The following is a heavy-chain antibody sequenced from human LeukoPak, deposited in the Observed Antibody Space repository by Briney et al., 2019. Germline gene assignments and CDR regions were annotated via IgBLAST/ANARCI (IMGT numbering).Heavy chain of an antibody. CDR3: VRGGSSWYDWTGEGHYFDY. CDR1: GFIFSNYR. D-gene: IGHD6-13*01. J-gene: IGHJ4*02. V-gene: IGHV3-21*01. Sequence: GGSLTLSCAASGFIFSNYRMNWVRQAPGKGLEWVSSISRSNNDIYYADSVKGRFTISRDNAKNSLYLQMNSLGAEDTALYYCVRGGSSWYDWTGEGHYFDYWGQGTLVTVSS. CDR2: ISRSNNDI.